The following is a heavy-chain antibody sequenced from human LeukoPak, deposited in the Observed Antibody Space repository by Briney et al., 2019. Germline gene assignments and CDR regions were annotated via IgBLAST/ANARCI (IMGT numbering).Heavy chain of an antibody. J-gene: IGHJ4*02. Sequence: GGALRLSCAASGFTFSNSNMYWVRQAPGEGLEWVSSITITTYIYYADSVTGRFTISRDNAKNSLYLQMNSLRAEDTAIYYCARALSIESSSPQGNWGQGTLVTVSS. CDR2: ITITTYI. CDR1: GFTFSNSN. V-gene: IGHV3-69-1*02. D-gene: IGHD2-21*01. CDR3: ARALSIESSSPQGN.